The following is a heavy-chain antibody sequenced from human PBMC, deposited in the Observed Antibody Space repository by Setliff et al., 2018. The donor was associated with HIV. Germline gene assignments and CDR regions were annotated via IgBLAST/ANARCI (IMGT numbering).Heavy chain of an antibody. Sequence: PSETLSLTCAVSGGSFSGHFWGWFRQPPGKGLEWIGEIDYSGSTYYSPSLKSRVTISVDTSKNQFSLTLTSVTAADTAVYYCARQQHSSDLKIWNYWGQGTLVTVSS. J-gene: IGHJ4*02. CDR2: IDYSGST. D-gene: IGHD6-13*01. CDR3: ARQQHSSDLKIWNY. CDR1: GGSFSGHF. V-gene: IGHV4-34*01.